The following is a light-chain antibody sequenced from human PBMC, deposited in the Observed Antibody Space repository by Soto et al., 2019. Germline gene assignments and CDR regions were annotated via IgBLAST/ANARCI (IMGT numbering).Light chain of an antibody. J-gene: IGKJ1*01. CDR1: QIVSSPY. V-gene: IGKV3D-15*01. Sequence: EIVLTQSPGTLSLSPGERATLSCRASQIVSSPYLAWFQQKAGQAPRLLIYGASTRATGIPDRFSGSGSGTEFTLTISSLQSEDFAVYYCQQYNNWPPTCGQGTQ. CDR2: GAS. CDR3: QQYNNWPPT.